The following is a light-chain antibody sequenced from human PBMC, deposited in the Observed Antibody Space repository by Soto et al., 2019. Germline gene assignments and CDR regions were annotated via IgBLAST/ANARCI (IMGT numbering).Light chain of an antibody. Sequence: QSALTQPASVSGSPGQSITISCTGTSSDVGAYNSVSWYQQHPGIAPKLIIYEVSNRPSGVSNRFSGSKSGNTASLTISGLQAEDETDYYCKSRTTRNTLVFGGGTKVTVL. CDR1: SSDVGAYNS. CDR2: EVS. CDR3: KSRTTRNTLV. V-gene: IGLV2-14*01. J-gene: IGLJ3*02.